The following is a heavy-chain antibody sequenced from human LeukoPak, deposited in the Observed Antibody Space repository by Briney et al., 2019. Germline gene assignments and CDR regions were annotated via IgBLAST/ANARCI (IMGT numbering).Heavy chain of an antibody. J-gene: IGHJ4*02. Sequence: SETLSLTCAVYGGSFSGYYWSWIRQPPGKGLEWIGEINHSGSTNYNPSLKSRVTISVDTSKNQFSLQLSSVTAADTAVYYCARGHIYLDYWGQGTLVTVSS. CDR1: GGSFSGYY. CDR3: ARGHIYLDY. CDR2: INHSGST. V-gene: IGHV4-34*01. D-gene: IGHD2-21*01.